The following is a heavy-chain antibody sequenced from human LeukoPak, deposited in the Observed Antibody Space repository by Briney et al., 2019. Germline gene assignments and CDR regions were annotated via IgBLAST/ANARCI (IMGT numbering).Heavy chain of an antibody. Sequence: GGSLRLSCAASGFTFSDYYMSWIRQAPGKGLEWVSYISSSGSTIYYADSVKGRFTISRDNAKNSLYLQINSLRAEDTAVYYCARAPTTKTGTKDYYYYGMDVWGQGTTVTVSS. V-gene: IGHV3-11*01. J-gene: IGHJ6*02. CDR1: GFTFSDYY. D-gene: IGHD1-1*01. CDR2: ISSSGSTI. CDR3: ARAPTTKTGTKDYYYYGMDV.